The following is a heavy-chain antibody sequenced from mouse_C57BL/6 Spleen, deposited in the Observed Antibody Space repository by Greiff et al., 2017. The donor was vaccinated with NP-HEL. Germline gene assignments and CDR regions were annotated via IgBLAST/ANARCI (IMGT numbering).Heavy chain of an antibody. V-gene: IGHV5-16*01. CDR1: GFTFSDYY. J-gene: IGHJ1*03. D-gene: IGHD1-1*01. CDR3: AREPYYETWYFDV. Sequence: DVQLVESEGGLVQPGSSMKLSCTASGFTFSDYYMAWVRQVPEKGLEWVANINYDGSSTYYLDSLKSRFIISRDNAKNILYLQMSSLKSEDTATYYCAREPYYETWYFDVWGTGTTVTVSS. CDR2: INYDGSST.